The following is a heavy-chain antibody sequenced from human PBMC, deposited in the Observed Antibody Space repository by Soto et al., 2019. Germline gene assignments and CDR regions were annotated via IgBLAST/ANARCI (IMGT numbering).Heavy chain of an antibody. CDR3: ARDKDLVQLGGNYCYIFDV. CDR2: IMPIFRTP. Sequence: SVKVSCKASGGTFSNSALSWVRQAPGQGLEWMGGIMPIFRTPDYAQKFQGRVTITADESTSTVYMDLSGLTSDDTAVYYCARDKDLVQLGGNYCYIFDVWSQRTSDTGSS. V-gene: IGHV1-69*13. J-gene: IGHJ6*02. D-gene: IGHD1-7*01. CDR1: GGTFSNSA.